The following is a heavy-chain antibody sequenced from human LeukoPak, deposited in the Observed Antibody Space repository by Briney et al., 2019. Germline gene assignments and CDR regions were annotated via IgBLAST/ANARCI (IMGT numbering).Heavy chain of an antibody. CDR2: ISDDGNNK. J-gene: IGHJ5*02. CDR3: ARDSTGYHWFDP. Sequence: GGSLRLSCAASGFTFSSYVMHWVRQAPGKGLEWVAVISDDGNNKYYADSVTGRFTISRDNSKNTLYLQMKSLGAEDTAVYYCARDSTGYHWFDPWGQGTLVTVSS. V-gene: IGHV3-30*03. CDR1: GFTFSSYV. D-gene: IGHD3-22*01.